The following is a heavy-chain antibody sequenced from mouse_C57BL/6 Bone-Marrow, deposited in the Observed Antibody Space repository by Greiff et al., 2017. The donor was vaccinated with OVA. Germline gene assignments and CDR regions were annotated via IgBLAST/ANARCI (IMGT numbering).Heavy chain of an antibody. CDR3: AREYDYDGDYAMDY. D-gene: IGHD2-4*01. J-gene: IGHJ4*01. CDR2: SRNKANDYTT. CDR1: GFTFSDFY. Sequence: DVMLVESGGGLVQSGRSLRLSCATSGFTFSDFYMEWVRQAPGKGLEWIAASRNKANDYTTEYSASVKGRFIVSRDTSQSILYLQMNALRAEDTAIYYCAREYDYDGDYAMDYWGQGTSVTVSS. V-gene: IGHV7-1*01.